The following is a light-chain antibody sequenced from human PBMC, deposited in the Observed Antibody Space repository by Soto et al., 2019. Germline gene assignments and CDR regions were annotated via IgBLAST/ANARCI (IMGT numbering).Light chain of an antibody. V-gene: IGLV2-14*01. CDR1: SSDVGGYNY. Sequence: QSVLTKPASVSGSPGQSITISCTGTSSDVGGYNYVSWYQQHPGKAPKPMIYDVSNRPSGVSNRFSGSKSGNTASLTISGLQAEDEADYYCSSYTSSSTLVVFGGGTKLTVL. CDR2: DVS. J-gene: IGLJ2*01. CDR3: SSYTSSSTLVV.